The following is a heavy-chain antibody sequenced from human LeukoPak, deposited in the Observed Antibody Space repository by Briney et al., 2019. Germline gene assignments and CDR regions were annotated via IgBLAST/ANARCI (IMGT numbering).Heavy chain of an antibody. Sequence: GGSLRLSCAASGFTFSSYSMNWVRQAPGRGLEWVSSISSSSSYIYYADSVKGRFTISRDNAKNSLYLQMNSLGAEDTAVYYCAREGYCSSTSCYGRYYYGMDVWGQGTTVTVSS. CDR3: AREGYCSSTSCYGRYYYGMDV. CDR2: ISSSSSYI. J-gene: IGHJ6*02. CDR1: GFTFSSYS. D-gene: IGHD2-2*01. V-gene: IGHV3-21*04.